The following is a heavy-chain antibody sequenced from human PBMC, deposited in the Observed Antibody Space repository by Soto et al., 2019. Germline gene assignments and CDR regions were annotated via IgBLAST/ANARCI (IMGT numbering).Heavy chain of an antibody. V-gene: IGHV1-2*04. Sequence: GASVKVSCKASGYTFTGYYMHWGRQAPGQRVEGVGWISPNSGGTNYAQKFQGWVTMTRDTSISTAYMELSRLRSDDTAVYYCARFSAPIVVVPAAISGYYGMDVWGQGTTVTVSS. D-gene: IGHD2-2*01. CDR2: ISPNSGGT. CDR3: ARFSAPIVVVPAAISGYYGMDV. J-gene: IGHJ6*02. CDR1: GYTFTGYY.